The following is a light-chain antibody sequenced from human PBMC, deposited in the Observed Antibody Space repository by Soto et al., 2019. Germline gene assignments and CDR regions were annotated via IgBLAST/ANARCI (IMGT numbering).Light chain of an antibody. CDR3: HQADSYPIT. CDR1: QDISTV. Sequence: DFQMTQSPYSVSASIGATVTITCRASQDISTVLAWYQQKPGKAPKLLIYGASTLESGFPSRFRGRGSGTDFTLTFSSLQPEDFASYFSHQADSYPITFGGGTKVDIE. CDR2: GAS. J-gene: IGKJ4*01. V-gene: IGKV1D-12*01.